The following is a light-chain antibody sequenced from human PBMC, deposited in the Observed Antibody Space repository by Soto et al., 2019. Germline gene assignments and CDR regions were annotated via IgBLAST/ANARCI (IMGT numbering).Light chain of an antibody. CDR3: QQYGSLPYT. CDR2: GAS. V-gene: IGKV3-20*01. J-gene: IGKJ2*01. CDR1: QSVSSSY. Sequence: EIVLTQSPGTLSLSPGERATLSCRASQSVSSSYLAWNQQKPGQAPRLLIYGASSRATRIPDRFSGSGSGTDFTLTISRLEPEDFAVYYCQQYGSLPYTFGQGTKLEIK.